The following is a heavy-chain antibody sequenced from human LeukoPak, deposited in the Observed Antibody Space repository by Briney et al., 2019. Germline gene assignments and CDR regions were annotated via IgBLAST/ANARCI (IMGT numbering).Heavy chain of an antibody. D-gene: IGHD3-22*01. Sequence: PSETLSLTCTVSGGSISSYYWSWIRQPPGKGLEWIGYIYYSGSTNYNPSLKSRVTISVDTSKNQFSLKLSSVTAADTAVYYCVRRKADSSGYYYVDFWGQETLVTVSS. V-gene: IGHV4-59*01. CDR1: GGSISSYY. CDR3: VRRKADSSGYYYVDF. CDR2: IYYSGST. J-gene: IGHJ4*02.